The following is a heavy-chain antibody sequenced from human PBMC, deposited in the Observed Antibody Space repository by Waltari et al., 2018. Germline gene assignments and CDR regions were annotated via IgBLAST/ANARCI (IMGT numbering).Heavy chain of an antibody. D-gene: IGHD3-3*01. Sequence: QVQLMQSGAEVKKPGSSVKVSCKASGGTFSSYAISWVRPAPGQGLEWMGGIIPIFGTANYAQKFQGRVTITTDESTSTAYMELSSLRSEDTAVYYCARGMVWSGYYYYFDYWGQGTLVTVSS. CDR1: GGTFSSYA. CDR3: ARGMVWSGYYYYFDY. V-gene: IGHV1-69*05. CDR2: IIPIFGTA. J-gene: IGHJ4*02.